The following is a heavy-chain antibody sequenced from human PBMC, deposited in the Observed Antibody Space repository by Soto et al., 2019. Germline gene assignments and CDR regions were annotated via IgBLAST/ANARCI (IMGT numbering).Heavy chain of an antibody. V-gene: IGHV4-59*01. CDR1: GAPITINY. D-gene: IGHD2-15*01. J-gene: IGHJ4*01. CDR2: IYYSGST. CDR3: ARDAGGPYDH. Sequence: PSETLSLTCTVSGAPITINYWSWIRQAPGKGLEWIGYIYYSGSTTYNPSLKSRVTMSADTSKDQFSLKLNSVTAADTAVDYCARDAGGPYDHWVSGILVAVSS.